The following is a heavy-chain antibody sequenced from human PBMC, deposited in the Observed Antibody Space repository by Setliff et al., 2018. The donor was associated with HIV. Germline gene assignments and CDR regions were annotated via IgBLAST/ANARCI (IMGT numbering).Heavy chain of an antibody. D-gene: IGHD6-19*01. V-gene: IGHV3-23*01. CDR1: GFTFSIYA. CDR3: ARHAYLTGYSSGWYWDY. Sequence: LRLSCAASGFTFSIYAMSWVRQAPGKGLEWVSGIGDSGSTYSADSVKGRFTISRDSSKNTLYLQLSSLRAEDTAIYYCARHAYLTGYSSGWYWDYWGRGTLVTVSS. J-gene: IGHJ4*02. CDR2: IGDSGST.